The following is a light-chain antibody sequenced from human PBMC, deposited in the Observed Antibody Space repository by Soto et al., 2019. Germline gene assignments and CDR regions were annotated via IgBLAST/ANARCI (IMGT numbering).Light chain of an antibody. Sequence: DIQMTQSPASLSASVGDRVTITCRASQNIKKYLNWYQQKPGKAPNLLIYTASSLQVGFPSRFSGSGSGTDFTRPISSLQPEDFAIYYCQQSFGTPLTFGGGTKVEIK. CDR1: QNIKKY. CDR2: TAS. CDR3: QQSFGTPLT. J-gene: IGKJ4*01. V-gene: IGKV1-39*01.